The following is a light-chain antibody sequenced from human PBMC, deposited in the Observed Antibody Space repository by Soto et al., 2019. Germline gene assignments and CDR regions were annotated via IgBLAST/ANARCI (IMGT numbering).Light chain of an antibody. Sequence: EIVLTQSPGTLSLSPGEGATLSCRASQSVTGSYLAWYQQKPGQAPRLIIYSASSRATGIPDRFSGSGSGTDFILTISRLEPEDFAVYYCQQYGGFPRTFGQGTKLEIK. CDR1: QSVTGSY. CDR2: SAS. CDR3: QQYGGFPRT. J-gene: IGKJ2*01. V-gene: IGKV3-20*01.